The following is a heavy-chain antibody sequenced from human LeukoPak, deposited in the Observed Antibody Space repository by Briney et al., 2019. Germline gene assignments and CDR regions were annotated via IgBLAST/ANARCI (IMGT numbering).Heavy chain of an antibody. CDR2: IYSGGST. V-gene: IGHV3-53*04. Sequence: PGGSLRLSCAASGFTFSSYAMSWVRQAPGKGLEWVSVIYSGGSTYYADSVKGRFTISRHNSKNTLYLQMNSLRAEDTAVYYCARLQDGYNREFVYWGQGTLVTVSS. CDR3: ARLQDGYNREFVY. CDR1: GFTFSSYA. J-gene: IGHJ4*02. D-gene: IGHD5-24*01.